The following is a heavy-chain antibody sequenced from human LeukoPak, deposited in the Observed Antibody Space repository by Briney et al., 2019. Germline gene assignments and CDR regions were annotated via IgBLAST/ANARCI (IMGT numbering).Heavy chain of an antibody. V-gene: IGHV3-30*02. CDR2: IRYDGSNK. CDR3: AKSRIRIMWWFDP. Sequence: PGGSLRLSCAASGFTFSSYGMHWVRQAPGKGLEWVAFIRYDGSNKYYADSVKGRFTISRDNSKNTLYLQMNSLRAEDTAAYYCAKSRIRIMWWFDPWGQGTLVTVSS. CDR1: GFTFSSYG. D-gene: IGHD2-21*01. J-gene: IGHJ5*02.